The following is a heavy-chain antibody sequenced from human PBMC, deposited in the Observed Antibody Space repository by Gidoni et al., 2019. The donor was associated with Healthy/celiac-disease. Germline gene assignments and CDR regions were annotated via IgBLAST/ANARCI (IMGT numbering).Heavy chain of an antibody. V-gene: IGHV1-18*04. J-gene: IGHJ4*02. CDR1: GYTFPSYG. D-gene: IGHD3-10*01. Sequence: QVQLVQSGAEVKKPGASVKVSCKASGYTFPSYGISWVRQAPGQGLEWMGWISAYNGNTNYAQKLQGRVTMTTDTSTSTAYMELRSLRSDDTAVYYCASHAVRGLLTFWYFDYWGQGTLVTVSS. CDR2: ISAYNGNT. CDR3: ASHAVRGLLTFWYFDY.